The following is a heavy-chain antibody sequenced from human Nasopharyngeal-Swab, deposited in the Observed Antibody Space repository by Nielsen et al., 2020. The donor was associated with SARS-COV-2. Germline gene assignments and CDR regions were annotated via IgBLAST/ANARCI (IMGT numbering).Heavy chain of an antibody. CDR2: IYHDGGT. J-gene: IGHJ4*02. V-gene: IGHV4-61*08. Sequence: SETLSLTCSVSGGSVSSVGYYWNWIRQPPGRPLEWLGYIYHDGGTNYNPSLMGQVIMSVDTSKNQFSLRLTSVSTADTAVYYCARDRGDLRKYNCDSWGQGTLVTVSS. D-gene: IGHD3-10*01. CDR1: GGSVSSVGYY. CDR3: ARDRGDLRKYNCDS.